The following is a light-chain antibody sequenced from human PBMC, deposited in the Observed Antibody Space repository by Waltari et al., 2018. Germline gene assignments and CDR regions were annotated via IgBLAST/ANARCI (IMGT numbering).Light chain of an antibody. V-gene: IGKV1-27*01. CDR3: QKCDSAPYT. Sequence: IQMTKSPSSLFASFGEKVTITCRASQNIGKNLAWYQQRPGTPPKLLIYAASTLQSGVPPRFSGTGSGTDFSLTILGLRPEDVATYYCQKCDSAPYTFGPGT. CDR1: QNIGKN. CDR2: AAS. J-gene: IGKJ3*01.